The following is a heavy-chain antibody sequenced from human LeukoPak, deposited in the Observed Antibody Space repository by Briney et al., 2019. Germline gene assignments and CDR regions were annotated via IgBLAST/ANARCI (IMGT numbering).Heavy chain of an antibody. CDR1: EFTFSGAW. Sequence: GGSLRLSCVASEFTFSGAWMHWVRQAPGKGLEWVGLIRSKRDGETADYPAPVKGRFTISRDNSKNSLYLQMNSLRTEDTALYYCAKDIRQWLARGGELDYWGQGTLVTVSS. CDR2: IRSKRDGETA. V-gene: IGHV3-15*07. J-gene: IGHJ4*02. CDR3: AKDIRQWLARGGELDY. D-gene: IGHD6-19*01.